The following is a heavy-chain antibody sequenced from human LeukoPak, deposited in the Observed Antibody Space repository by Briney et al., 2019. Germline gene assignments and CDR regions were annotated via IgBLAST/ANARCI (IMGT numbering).Heavy chain of an antibody. Sequence: KASETLSLTCAVYGGSFSGYYWSWIRQPPGRGLEWIGEINHSGSTNYNPSLKSRVTISVDTSKNQFSLKLSSVTAADTAVYYCASGYWNDYWGQGTLVTVSS. J-gene: IGHJ4*02. CDR3: ASGYWNDY. CDR2: INHSGST. D-gene: IGHD1-1*01. CDR1: GGSFSGYY. V-gene: IGHV4-34*01.